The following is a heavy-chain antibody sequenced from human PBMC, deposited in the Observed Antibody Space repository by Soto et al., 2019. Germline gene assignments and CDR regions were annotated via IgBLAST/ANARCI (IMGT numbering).Heavy chain of an antibody. J-gene: IGHJ6*01. D-gene: IGHD2-2*01. CDR3: TREGAYTSPPYYYFYAMDV. Sequence: SLRLSCQGSGFTFRDYAISWVRQAPGKGLKWVGFMRAKAFGGTTEYATFVKGRFTISRDDSKSVAYLQMNSLETEDTAVYYCTREGAYTSPPYYYFYAMDVWGQGTRVTVSS. V-gene: IGHV3-49*04. CDR2: MRAKAFGGTT. CDR1: GFTFRDYA.